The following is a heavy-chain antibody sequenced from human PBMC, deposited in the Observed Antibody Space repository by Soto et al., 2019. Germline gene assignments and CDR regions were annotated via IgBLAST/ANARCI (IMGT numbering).Heavy chain of an antibody. CDR1: GGSISSSNW. J-gene: IGHJ4*02. CDR3: AGGSGSYYNFGY. CDR2: IYHSGST. Sequence: SETLSLTCAVSGGSISSSNWWSWVRQPPGKGLEWIGEIYHSGSTNYNPSLKSRVTISVDTSKNQFSLKLSSVTAADTAVYYCAGGSGSYYNFGYWGQGTLVT. D-gene: IGHD3-10*01. V-gene: IGHV4-4*02.